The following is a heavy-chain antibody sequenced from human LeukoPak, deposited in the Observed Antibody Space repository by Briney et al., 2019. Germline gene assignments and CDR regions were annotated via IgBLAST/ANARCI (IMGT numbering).Heavy chain of an antibody. CDR1: GFTFSSYA. Sequence: PGGSLRLSCTASGFTFSSYAMHWVRRAPGKGLEWVAVIWYDGSNKYYPDSVKGRFTISRDNSKNTLYLRMNSLRVEDTAVYYCARDPAGKYSSSWFDYWGQGTLVTVSS. J-gene: IGHJ4*02. CDR3: ARDPAGKYSSSWFDY. V-gene: IGHV3-33*01. CDR2: IWYDGSNK. D-gene: IGHD6-13*01.